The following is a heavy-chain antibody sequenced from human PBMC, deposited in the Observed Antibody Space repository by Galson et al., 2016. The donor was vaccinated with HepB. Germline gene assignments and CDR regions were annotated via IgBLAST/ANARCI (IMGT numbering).Heavy chain of an antibody. CDR1: GYTFSDYY. CDR3: ARLNVTVVQGIRCYGLDV. J-gene: IGHJ6*04. D-gene: IGHD3-10*01. CDR2: MNPKSGDT. Sequence: SVKVSCKASGYTFSDYYIHWVRQAPGHGLEWMGWMNPKSGDTKYAQKFQGWVTLTRDTSISAGYMELRRLKSDDTAVYFCARLNVTVVQGIRCYGLDVWGKGTSVIVSS. V-gene: IGHV1-2*04.